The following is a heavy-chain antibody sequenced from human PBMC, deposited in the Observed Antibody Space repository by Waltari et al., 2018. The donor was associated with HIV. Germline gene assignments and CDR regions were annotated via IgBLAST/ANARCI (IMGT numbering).Heavy chain of an antibody. CDR1: GYKFIDYD. V-gene: IGHV1-8*02. J-gene: IGHJ5*02. Sequence: PGASVKVSCTTSGYKFIDYDINCVRQAKGQGLEWMGWINPKTGKTGTAQKFQGRMTMSVNVSSQITFLDLRDLKSEDTATYFCARMYCTLSTCSRTNWFDPWGQGSSVTVSS. CDR2: INPKTGKT. CDR3: ARMYCTLSTCSRTNWFDP. D-gene: IGHD2-8*01.